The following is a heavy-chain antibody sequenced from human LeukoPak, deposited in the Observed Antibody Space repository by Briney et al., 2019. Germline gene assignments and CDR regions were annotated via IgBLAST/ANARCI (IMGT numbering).Heavy chain of an antibody. CDR3: ASVYYYYYYMDV. CDR2: ISGSGGST. Sequence: GGSLRLSCAASGFTFSSYSMNWVRQAPGKGLEWVSAISGSGGSTYYADSVKGRFTISRDNSKNTLYLQMNSLRAEDTAVYYCASVYYYYYYMDVWGKGTTVTISS. V-gene: IGHV3-23*01. CDR1: GFTFSSYS. J-gene: IGHJ6*03. D-gene: IGHD2-8*01.